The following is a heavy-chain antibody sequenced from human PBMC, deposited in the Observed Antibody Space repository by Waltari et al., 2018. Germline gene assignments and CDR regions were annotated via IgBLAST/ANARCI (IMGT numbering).Heavy chain of an antibody. CDR3: ARPSTEYYYYYYYMDV. V-gene: IGHV3-48*03. CDR2: ISNSGSTM. Sequence: GLEWVSYISNSGSTMYYADSVKGRFTISRDNAKNSLYLEMNSPRAEDTAIYYCARPSTEYYYYYYYMDVWGKGTTVTVS. J-gene: IGHJ6*03.